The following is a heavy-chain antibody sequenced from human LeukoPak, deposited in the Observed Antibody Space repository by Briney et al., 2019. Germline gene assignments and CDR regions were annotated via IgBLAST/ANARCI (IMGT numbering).Heavy chain of an antibody. Sequence: ASVKVSCKASGYTSTGHYMHWVRQAPGQGLEWMGWINPNSGGTNYAQKFQGRVTMTRDTSISTAYMELSRLRSDDTAVYYYAREDIVVVPAADFDPWGQGTLVTVSS. V-gene: IGHV1-2*02. D-gene: IGHD2-2*01. J-gene: IGHJ5*02. CDR2: INPNSGGT. CDR3: AREDIVVVPAADFDP. CDR1: GYTSTGHY.